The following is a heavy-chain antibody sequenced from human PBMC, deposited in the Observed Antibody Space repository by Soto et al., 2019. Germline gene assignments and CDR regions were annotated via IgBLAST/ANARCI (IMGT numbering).Heavy chain of an antibody. V-gene: IGHV1-69*12. Sequence: QVQLVQSGAEVKKPGSSVKVSCKASGGTFSSYAISWVRQAPGQGLEWMGGIIPIFGTANYAQKFQGRVTITADESTSPAYMELSSLRSEDTAVYYCAHPKGYDLNYYYGMDVWGQGTTVTVSS. CDR3: AHPKGYDLNYYYGMDV. D-gene: IGHD5-12*01. CDR1: GGTFSSYA. CDR2: IIPIFGTA. J-gene: IGHJ6*02.